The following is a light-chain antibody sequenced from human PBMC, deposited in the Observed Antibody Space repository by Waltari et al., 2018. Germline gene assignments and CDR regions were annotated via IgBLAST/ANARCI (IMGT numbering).Light chain of an antibody. V-gene: IGLV1-44*01. J-gene: IGLJ2*01. Sequence: QSVLTQPPSASGTPGQRVTISCSGSSSNIGSHTVHWYQQLPGAAPKLLVDNNNHRPSGVPDRFSGSKSGTSASLAISGLQSEDEADYYCAAWDDSLNGVVFGGGTKLTVL. CDR2: NNN. CDR1: SSNIGSHT. CDR3: AAWDDSLNGVV.